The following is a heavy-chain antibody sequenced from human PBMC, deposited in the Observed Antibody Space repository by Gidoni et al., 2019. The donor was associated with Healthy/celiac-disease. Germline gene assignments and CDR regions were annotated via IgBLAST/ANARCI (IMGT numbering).Heavy chain of an antibody. CDR2: ISYDGSNK. CDR3: ARDPNDYVWGSYRYFDY. CDR1: GFPFSSYA. Sequence: QVQLVESGGGVVQPGRSLRLSCAAPGFPFSSYAMHWVRQAPGKGLEWWAVISYDGSNKYYADSVKGRFTISRDNSKNTLYLQMNSLRAEDTAVYYCARDPNDYVWGSYRYFDYWGQGTLVTVSS. V-gene: IGHV3-30-3*01. D-gene: IGHD3-16*02. J-gene: IGHJ4*02.